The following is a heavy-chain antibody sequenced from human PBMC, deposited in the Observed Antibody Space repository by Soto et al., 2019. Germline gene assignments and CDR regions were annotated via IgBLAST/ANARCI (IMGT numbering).Heavy chain of an antibody. V-gene: IGHV3-30*18. Sequence: QVQLVESGGGVVQPGRSLRLSCAASGFTFSSYGMHWVRQAPGKGLEWVAVISYDGSNKYYADSVKGRFTISRDNSKNTLYLQLKSLRAEDTAVYYCGKGGTSGWNNWFDPWGQGTLVTVSS. CDR3: GKGGTSGWNNWFDP. CDR1: GFTFSSYG. J-gene: IGHJ5*02. CDR2: ISYDGSNK. D-gene: IGHD6-19*01.